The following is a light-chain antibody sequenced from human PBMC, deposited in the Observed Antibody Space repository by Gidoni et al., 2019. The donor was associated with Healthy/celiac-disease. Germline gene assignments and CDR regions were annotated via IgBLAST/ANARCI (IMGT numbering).Light chain of an antibody. Sequence: DIQMTQSPSSLSASVGDRVTITCRASQGMSNSLAWYQQKPGKAPKLLLYAASRLESGVPSRFSGSGSGTDYTLTISSLQPEDFATYYCQQYYSTPPVTFGQGTKVEIK. CDR2: AAS. CDR3: QQYYSTPPVT. CDR1: QGMSNS. J-gene: IGKJ1*01. V-gene: IGKV1-NL1*01.